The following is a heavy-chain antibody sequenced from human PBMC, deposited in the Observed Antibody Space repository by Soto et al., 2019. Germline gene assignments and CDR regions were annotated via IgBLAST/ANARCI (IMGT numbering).Heavy chain of an antibody. D-gene: IGHD6-6*01. J-gene: IGHJ4*02. CDR2: IYYSGST. Sequence: QVQLQESGPGLVKPSQTLSLTCTVSGGSISSGGYYWSWIRQHPGKGLEWIGYIYYSGSTYYNPSLKSRVTISVDTSKNQFSLKLSSLTAADTAVYYCARSEYSSSSHGVSRFDYWGQGTLVTVSS. CDR3: ARSEYSSSSHGVSRFDY. CDR1: GGSISSGGYY. V-gene: IGHV4-31*03.